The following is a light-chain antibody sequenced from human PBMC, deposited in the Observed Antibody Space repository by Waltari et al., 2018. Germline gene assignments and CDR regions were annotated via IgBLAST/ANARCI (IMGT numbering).Light chain of an antibody. V-gene: IGLV2-23*01. CDR3: CSYATYSPVL. Sequence: QSALTQPASVSGSPGQSITISCTGTSSGVGHTYFVSWYQPHPGKAPKLIIYEGSKRPSGISNRFSGFRAGNMASLTISGLQAEDEADYYCCSYATYSPVLLGGGTKLTVL. J-gene: IGLJ2*01. CDR2: EGS. CDR1: SSGVGHTYF.